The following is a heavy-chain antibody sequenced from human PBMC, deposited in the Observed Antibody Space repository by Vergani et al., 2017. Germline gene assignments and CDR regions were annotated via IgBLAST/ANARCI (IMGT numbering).Heavy chain of an antibody. J-gene: IGHJ6*03. D-gene: IGHD3-10*01. CDR3: ARGVATVSGFGEPHYYYMDV. CDR2: INHSGST. Sequence: QVQLQQWGAGLLKPSETLSLTCAVYGRSFSGYYWSWIRQPPGKGLEWIGEINHSGSTNYNPSLKSRVTISVDTSKNQFSLKLSSVTAADTAVYYCARGVATVSGFGEPHYYYMDVWGKGTTVTVSS. V-gene: IGHV4-34*01. CDR1: GRSFSGYY.